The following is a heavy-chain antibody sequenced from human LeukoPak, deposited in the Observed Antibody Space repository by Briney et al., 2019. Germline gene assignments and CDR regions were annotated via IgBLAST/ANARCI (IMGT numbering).Heavy chain of an antibody. CDR1: GGTFSSYA. CDR2: IIPIFGTA. CDR3: ARGSGWYAGDYYYYMDV. V-gene: IGHV1-69*13. Sequence: ASVKVSCKASGGTFSSYAISWVRQAPGQGLEWMGGIIPIFGTANYAQKFQGRVTITADESTSTAYMELSSLRSEDTAVYYCARGSGWYAGDYYYYMDVWGKGTTVTVSS. J-gene: IGHJ6*03. D-gene: IGHD6-19*01.